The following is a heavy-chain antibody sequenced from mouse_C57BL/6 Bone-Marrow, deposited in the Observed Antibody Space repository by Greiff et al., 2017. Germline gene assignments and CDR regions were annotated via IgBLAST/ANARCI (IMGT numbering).Heavy chain of an antibody. Sequence: EVQLQQSGAELVKPGASVKLSCTASGFNIKDYYMHWVKQRTEKGLEWIGRIDPEDGETKYAPQFQGKATITADTSSNTAYLQRSSLTSEETAVYYWARPVSYYFDYWGQGTTLTVSS. J-gene: IGHJ2*01. CDR1: GFNIKDYY. CDR2: IDPEDGET. V-gene: IGHV14-2*01. CDR3: ARPVSYYFDY.